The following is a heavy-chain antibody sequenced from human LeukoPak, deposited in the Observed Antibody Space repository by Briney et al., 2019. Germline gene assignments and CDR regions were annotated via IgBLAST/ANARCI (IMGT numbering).Heavy chain of an antibody. V-gene: IGHV3-7*01. CDR2: VKHDGSEK. J-gene: IGHJ6*02. Sequence: TGGSLRLSCAASGFTFINYWMTWVRQGPGRGLEWVANVKHDGSEKNYVGSVKGRFTISRDNAKNSLYLQMNSLRAEDTGVYHCARVVPVYAGRYRGGMDVWGQGTTVTVSS. D-gene: IGHD5-12*01. CDR3: ARVVPVYAGRYRGGMDV. CDR1: GFTFINYW.